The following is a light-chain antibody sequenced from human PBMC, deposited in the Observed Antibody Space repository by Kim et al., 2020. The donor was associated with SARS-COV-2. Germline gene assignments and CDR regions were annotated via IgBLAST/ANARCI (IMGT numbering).Light chain of an antibody. J-gene: IGLJ7*02. CDR2: GRN. CDR3: QSRDSGGNVV. Sequence: SSELTQDPAVSVALGQTVRITCQGDSLRSYYATWYQQKPRQAPLLVIFGRNNRPSGIPDRFSGSTSGNTASLTISGAQAEDDADFYCQSRDSGGNVVFGGGPQLPPL. V-gene: IGLV3-19*01. CDR1: SLRSYY.